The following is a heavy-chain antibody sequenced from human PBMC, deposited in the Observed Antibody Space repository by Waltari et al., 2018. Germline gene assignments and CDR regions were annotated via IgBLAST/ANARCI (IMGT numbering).Heavy chain of an antibody. V-gene: IGHV4-30-2*01. CDR3: ARGGPCWPAAIRASVVFDP. J-gene: IGHJ5*02. CDR2: IYHSGRT. D-gene: IGHD2-2*01. Sequence: QLQLQESGSGLVKPSQTLSLTCAVSGGSISSGGYSWSWIRQPPGKGLEWIGYIYHSGRTSYNPSLKSRVTISVDRSKNQFSLKLSSVTAADTAVYYCARGGPCWPAAIRASVVFDPWGQGTLVTVSS. CDR1: GGSISSGGYS.